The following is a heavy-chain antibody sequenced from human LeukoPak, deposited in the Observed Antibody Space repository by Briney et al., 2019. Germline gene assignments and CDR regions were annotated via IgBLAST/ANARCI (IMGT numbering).Heavy chain of an antibody. V-gene: IGHV3-53*01. D-gene: IGHD3-22*01. CDR3: ARSNHSSGYYGYFDS. J-gene: IGHJ4*02. CDR1: GFTVSSNY. CDR2: IYSGGST. Sequence: GGSLSLSCAASGFTVSSNYMSWVRQAPGKGLEWVSVIYSGGSTYYADSVKGRFTISRDNSKNTLYLQMNSLRAEDTAVYYCARSNHSSGYYGYFDSWGQGTRDTVCS.